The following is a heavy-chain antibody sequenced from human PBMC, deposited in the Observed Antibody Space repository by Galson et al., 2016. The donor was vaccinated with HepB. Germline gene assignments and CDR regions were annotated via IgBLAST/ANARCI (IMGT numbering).Heavy chain of an antibody. CDR1: SGSISSSRYY. D-gene: IGHD2-21*01. Sequence: SETLSLTCTVSSGSISSSRYYWGWIRQPPGKGLERIGSVYYSGTAYYDPSLKSRVSISVDTSKNQFSLRLSSVTAGDTAVYFCASPCGGDCYNNLADAFDIWGRGTMVTVSS. CDR2: VYYSGTA. J-gene: IGHJ3*02. V-gene: IGHV4-39*01. CDR3: ASPCGGDCYNNLADAFDI.